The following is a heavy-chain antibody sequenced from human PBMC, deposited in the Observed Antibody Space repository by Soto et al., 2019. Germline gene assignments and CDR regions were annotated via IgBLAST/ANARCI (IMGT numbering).Heavy chain of an antibody. D-gene: IGHD6-19*01. Sequence: PGGSLRLSCAASGFTFSENYMSWIRQAPGKGLEWVSHISSSGSTIYYADSVKGRFTISRDNAKNSLYLQMNSLRAEDTAVYYCARDGSGWYYFDYWGQGTLVTVSS. V-gene: IGHV3-11*01. CDR1: GFTFSENY. CDR2: ISSSGSTI. CDR3: ARDGSGWYYFDY. J-gene: IGHJ4*02.